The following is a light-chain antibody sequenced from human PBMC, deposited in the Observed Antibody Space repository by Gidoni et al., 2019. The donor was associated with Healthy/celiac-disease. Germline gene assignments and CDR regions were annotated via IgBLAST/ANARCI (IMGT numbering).Light chain of an antibody. V-gene: IGKV2-30*01. CDR2: GVS. Sequence: EVVLTQSPLSLPVTLGQPASISCRSSQSLLYSDGNTYLTWFHQRPGPSPRRLIYGVSTRYSGAPDRSTGSGSGSDFTLKISSVEADDVGIYYCMQGTHWPPTFGQGTRVEIK. J-gene: IGKJ1*01. CDR3: MQGTHWPPT. CDR1: QSLLYSDGNTY.